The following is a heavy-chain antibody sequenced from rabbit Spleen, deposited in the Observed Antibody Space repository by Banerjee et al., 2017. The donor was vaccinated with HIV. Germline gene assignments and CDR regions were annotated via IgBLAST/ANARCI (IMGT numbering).Heavy chain of an antibody. V-gene: IGHV1S40*01. CDR2: INAATGKP. J-gene: IGHJ3*01. CDR3: ARDLVGVIGWNFGW. Sequence: QSLEESGGDLVKPGASLTLTCKASGVSLNDKDVMCWVRQAPGKGLEWIACINAATGKPVYATWAKGRFTISRTSSTTVTLRMTSLTAADRAAYFCARDLVGVIGWNFGWWGQGTLVTVS. CDR1: GVSLNDKDV. D-gene: IGHD4-1*01.